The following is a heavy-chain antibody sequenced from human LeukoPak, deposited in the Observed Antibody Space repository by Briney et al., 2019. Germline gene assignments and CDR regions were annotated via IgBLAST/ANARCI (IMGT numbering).Heavy chain of an antibody. D-gene: IGHD6-13*01. CDR2: IIPIFGTA. CDR1: GGTCSSYA. CDR3: ANQRSQQLVRGGGYYYYYYYMDV. Sequence: ASVKVSCKASGGTCSSYAISWVRQAPGQGLEWMGGIIPIFGTANYARKFQGRVTITADESTSTAYMELSSLRSEDTAVYYCANQRSQQLVRGGGYYYYYYYMDVWGKGTTVTVSS. V-gene: IGHV1-69*01. J-gene: IGHJ6*03.